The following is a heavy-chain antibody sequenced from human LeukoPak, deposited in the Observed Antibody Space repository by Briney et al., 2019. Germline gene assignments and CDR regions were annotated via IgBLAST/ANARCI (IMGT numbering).Heavy chain of an antibody. CDR1: GGSFSGYY. J-gene: IGHJ4*02. D-gene: IGHD6-19*01. V-gene: IGHV4-34*01. CDR2: INHSGST. Sequence: SETLSLTCAVYGGSFSGYYWSWIRQPPGKGLEWIREINHSGSTNYNPSLKSRVTISVDTSKNQFSLKLSSVTAADTAVYYCARLIAVAGPIDYWGQGTLVTVSS. CDR3: ARLIAVAGPIDY.